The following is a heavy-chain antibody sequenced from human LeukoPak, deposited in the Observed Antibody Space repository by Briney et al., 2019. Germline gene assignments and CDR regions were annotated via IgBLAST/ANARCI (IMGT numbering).Heavy chain of an antibody. V-gene: IGHV3-74*01. CDR2: INSDGSST. D-gene: IGHD1-26*01. CDR3: ARVLVGATNGYFDY. Sequence: GGSLRLSCAASGFTFSSYAMSWVRQAPGKGLVWVSRINSDGSSTSYADSVKGRFTISRDNAKNTLYLQMNSLRAEDTAVYYCARVLVGATNGYFDYWGQGTLVTVSS. CDR1: GFTFSSYA. J-gene: IGHJ4*02.